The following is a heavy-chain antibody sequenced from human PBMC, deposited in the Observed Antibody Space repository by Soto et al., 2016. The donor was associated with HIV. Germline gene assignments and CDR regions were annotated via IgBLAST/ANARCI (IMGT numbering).Heavy chain of an antibody. V-gene: IGHV3-48*01. CDR3: ARGMAGGQWQRPKPCDH. CDR2: ISGTSTEI. J-gene: IGHJ4*02. Sequence: EVQLVESGGGLVQPGGSLRLSCVASGFTSSTYSMIWVRQTPGKGLEWVSYISGTSTEIHYADSVQGRFTISRDNAKSSVYLQMDDLRIEDTAVYYCARGMAGGQWQRPKPCDHWGHGNPGPRLL. D-gene: IGHD5-12*01. CDR1: GFTSSTYS.